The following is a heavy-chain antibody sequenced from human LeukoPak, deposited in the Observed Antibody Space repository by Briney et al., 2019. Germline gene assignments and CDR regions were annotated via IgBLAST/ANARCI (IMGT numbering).Heavy chain of an antibody. D-gene: IGHD3-3*01. CDR1: GYSFTSYW. CDR3: ATVPLIFGVVTNSIDY. Sequence: GESLKISCKGSGYSFTSYWIGWVRQAPGKGLEWMGGFDPEDGETIYAQKFQGRVTMTEDTSTDTAYMELSSLRSEDTAVYYCATVPLIFGVVTNSIDYWGQGTLVTVSS. V-gene: IGHV1-24*01. CDR2: FDPEDGET. J-gene: IGHJ4*02.